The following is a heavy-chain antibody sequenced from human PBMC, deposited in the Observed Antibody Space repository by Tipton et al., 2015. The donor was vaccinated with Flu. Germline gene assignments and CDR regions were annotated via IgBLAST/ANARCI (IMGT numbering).Heavy chain of an antibody. D-gene: IGHD3-16*01. CDR3: ARDVDLRPFYYGMGV. CDR2: ISTTGSSI. Sequence: LGDYYMSWIRQAPGKGLEWISYISTTGSSIYYADSVKGRFTISRDNAKNSLFVQMNSLRAEDTAVYYCARDVDLRPFYYGMGVWGQGTTVTVSS. CDR1: LGDYY. V-gene: IGHV3-11*01. J-gene: IGHJ6*02.